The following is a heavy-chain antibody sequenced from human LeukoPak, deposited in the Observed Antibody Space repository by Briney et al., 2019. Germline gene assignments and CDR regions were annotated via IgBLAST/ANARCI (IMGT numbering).Heavy chain of an antibody. J-gene: IGHJ4*02. CDR2: INPNSGGT. Sequence: GASVKVSCKASGYTFTGYYMHWVRQAPGQGLEWMGWINPNSGGTNYVQKFQGRVTMTRDTSISTAYMELSRLRSDDTAVYYCVRSSRRITMVRGVMTETSNWGQGTLVTVSS. CDR3: VRSSRRITMVRGVMTETSN. CDR1: GYTFTGYY. V-gene: IGHV1-2*02. D-gene: IGHD3-10*01.